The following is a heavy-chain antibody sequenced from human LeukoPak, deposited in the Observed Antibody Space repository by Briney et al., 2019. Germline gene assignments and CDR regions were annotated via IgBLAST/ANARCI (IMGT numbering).Heavy chain of an antibody. CDR2: ISAYNGNT. CDR3: ARDTYIVVVPAAMNLGFDY. J-gene: IGHJ4*02. D-gene: IGHD2-2*01. CDR1: GYTFTSFD. V-gene: IGHV1-18*01. Sequence: ASVKVSCKAFGYTFTSFDINWVRQAPGQGLEWMGWISAYNGNTNYAQKLQGRVTMTTDTSTSTAYMELRSLRSDDTAVYYCARDTYIVVVPAAMNLGFDYWGQGTLVTVSP.